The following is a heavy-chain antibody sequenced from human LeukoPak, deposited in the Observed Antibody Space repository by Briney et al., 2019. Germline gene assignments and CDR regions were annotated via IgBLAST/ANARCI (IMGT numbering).Heavy chain of an antibody. CDR2: ISSTSSYI. D-gene: IGHD3-22*01. V-gene: IGHV3-21*01. J-gene: IGHJ6*03. CDR3: ARARSSAMILRGPYYYYYYMDV. Sequence: GGSLRLSCAASGFTFSSYSMNWVRQAPGKGLEWVSSISSTSSYIYYADSVKGRFTISRDNAKNSLYLQMNSLRAEDTAVYYCARARSSAMILRGPYYYYYYMDVWGKGTTVTVSS. CDR1: GFTFSSYS.